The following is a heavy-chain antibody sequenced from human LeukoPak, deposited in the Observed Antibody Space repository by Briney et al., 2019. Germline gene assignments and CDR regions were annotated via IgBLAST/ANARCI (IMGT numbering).Heavy chain of an antibody. CDR3: VKDSSTTSWYFAFDV. J-gene: IGHJ3*01. Sequence: GGSLRLSCAASGLIFSSYAMTWVRQAPGKGLEWVSSFGLYGGTTHYADSVKGRFTVSRDNSKNTLYLQMTSLRADDTAVYYCVKDSSTTSWYFAFDVWGQGTMVAVSS. CDR2: FGLYGGTT. D-gene: IGHD2-2*01. V-gene: IGHV3-23*01. CDR1: GLIFSSYA.